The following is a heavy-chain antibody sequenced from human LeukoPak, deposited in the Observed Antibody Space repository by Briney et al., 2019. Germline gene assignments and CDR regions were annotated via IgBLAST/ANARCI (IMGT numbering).Heavy chain of an antibody. CDR2: ISSSGSII. V-gene: IGHV3-11*01. J-gene: IGHJ4*02. CDR3: ARGRGFNQDLYYFDY. Sequence: PGGSLRLSCAASGFTFSDYYMNWIRQAPGKGLEWVSYISSSGSIISYADSVKGRFAISRDNAKNSLFLQLNSLRAEDTAVYYCARGRGFNQDLYYFDYWGQGTLVTVSS. CDR1: GFTFSDYY. D-gene: IGHD5-24*01.